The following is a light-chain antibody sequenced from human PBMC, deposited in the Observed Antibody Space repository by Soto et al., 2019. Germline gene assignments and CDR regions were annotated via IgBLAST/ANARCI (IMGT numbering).Light chain of an antibody. CDR1: QTIDTW. Sequence: DIQMTQSPSTLSASIGDGVTITCRASQTIDTWLAWYQQKPGKASKLLSYKASSFQTGVPSRFSSSGSVTEFPLTISSLQPDDFSTYYCQHYRFYSRTFGQGNKVEVK. CDR3: QHYRFYSRT. J-gene: IGKJ1*01. CDR2: KAS. V-gene: IGKV1-5*03.